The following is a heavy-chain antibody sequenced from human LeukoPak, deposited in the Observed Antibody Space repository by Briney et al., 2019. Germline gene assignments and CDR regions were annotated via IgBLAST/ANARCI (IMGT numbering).Heavy chain of an antibody. Sequence: GGSLRLSCAASGFTFSSYSMNWVRQAPGKGLEWVSYISSSSSTIYYADSVEGRFTISRDNSKNTLYLQMNSLRAEDTAVYYCATTPESDGPLWFWGQGTLVTVSS. J-gene: IGHJ4*02. CDR3: ATTPESDGPLWF. D-gene: IGHD5-18*01. V-gene: IGHV3-48*01. CDR2: ISSSSSTI. CDR1: GFTFSSYS.